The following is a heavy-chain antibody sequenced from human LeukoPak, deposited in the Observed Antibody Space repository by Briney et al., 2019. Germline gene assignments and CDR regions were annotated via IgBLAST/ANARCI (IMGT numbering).Heavy chain of an antibody. CDR3: AKRRGLELLYYYYMDV. D-gene: IGHD1-7*01. V-gene: IGHV3-23*01. CDR1: GFTFSSYA. J-gene: IGHJ6*03. Sequence: GGSLRLSCAASGFTFSSYAMSWVRQAPGKGLEWVSAISGSGGSTYYADSVKGRFTISRDNSKDTLYLQMNSLRAEDTAVYYCAKRRGLELLYYYYMDVWGKGTTVTVSS. CDR2: ISGSGGST.